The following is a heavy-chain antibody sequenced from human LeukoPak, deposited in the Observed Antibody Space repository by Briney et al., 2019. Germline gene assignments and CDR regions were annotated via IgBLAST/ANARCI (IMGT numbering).Heavy chain of an antibody. V-gene: IGHV3-7*01. CDR1: GFTFSSYW. CDR2: IKNDGSGE. CDR3: ARAIQGSAVDTGDR. Sequence: GGSLRLSCAASGFTFSSYWMRWVRQAPGKGLEGVANIKNDGSGEYYVDSVKGRFTISRDNAKNSLFLQMNSLTVEDTAVYYCARAIQGSAVDTGDRWGQGTLVTVSS. J-gene: IGHJ4*02. D-gene: IGHD7-27*01.